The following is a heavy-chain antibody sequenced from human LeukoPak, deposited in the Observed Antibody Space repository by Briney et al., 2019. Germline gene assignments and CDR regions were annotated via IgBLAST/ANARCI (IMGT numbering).Heavy chain of an antibody. CDR3: ARSGYFDWWNDAFDI. CDR2: IYYSGST. J-gene: IGHJ3*02. Sequence: PSETLSLTCTVSGGSISSYYWSWIRQPPGKGLEWIGYIYYSGSTNYNPSLKSRVTISVDTSKNQFSLKLSSVTAADTAVYYCARSGYFDWWNDAFDIWGQGTMVTVSS. CDR1: GGSISSYY. V-gene: IGHV4-59*01. D-gene: IGHD3-9*01.